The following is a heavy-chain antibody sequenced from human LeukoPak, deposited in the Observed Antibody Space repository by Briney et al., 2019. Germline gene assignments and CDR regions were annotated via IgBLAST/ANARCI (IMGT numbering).Heavy chain of an antibody. J-gene: IGHJ6*02. D-gene: IGHD6-19*01. CDR2: ISAYNGNT. V-gene: IGHV1-18*01. CDR1: GYTFTSYG. CDR3: ARDTEEQWLVPWGIYYYYGMDV. Sequence: ASVTVSCTASGYTFTSYGISWVRQAPGQGLEWMGWISAYNGNTNYAQKFQGRVTMTRDTSTSTVYMELSSLRSEDTAVYYCARDTEEQWLVPWGIYYYYGMDVWGQGTTVTVSS.